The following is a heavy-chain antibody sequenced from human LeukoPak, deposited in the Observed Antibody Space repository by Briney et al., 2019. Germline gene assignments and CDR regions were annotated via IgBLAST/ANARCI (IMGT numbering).Heavy chain of an antibody. J-gene: IGHJ4*02. Sequence: XRQAPXXXXXWXXXISNNGGYTYYADSVQGRFTISRDNSKSTLCLQMNSLRAEDTAVYYCAKQLGYCSDGSCYFPYWGQGTLVTVSS. CDR2: ISNNGGYT. D-gene: IGHD2-15*01. V-gene: IGHV3-23*01. CDR3: AKQLGYCSDGSCYFPY.